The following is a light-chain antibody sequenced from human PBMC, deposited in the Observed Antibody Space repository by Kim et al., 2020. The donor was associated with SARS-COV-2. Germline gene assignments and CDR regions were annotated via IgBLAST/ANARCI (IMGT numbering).Light chain of an antibody. CDR2: DVT. J-gene: IGLJ2*01. V-gene: IGLV2-11*01. Sequence: QSALTQPRSVSGSPGQSVTISCTGTSSDVGGYNYVSWYQQHPDKAPRLMIFDVTKRPSGVPDRFSGSKSGDTASLTISGLQADDDADYYCCSYAGSYTLVFGGGTKVTVL. CDR3: CSYAGSYTLV. CDR1: SSDVGGYNY.